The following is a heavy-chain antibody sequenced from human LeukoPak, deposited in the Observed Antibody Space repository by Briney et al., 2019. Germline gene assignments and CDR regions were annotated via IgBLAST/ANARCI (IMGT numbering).Heavy chain of an antibody. V-gene: IGHV3-23*01. CDR2: ISGSGGST. Sequence: GGSLRLSCAASGFNFSSYAMSWVRQAPGKGLEWVSAISGSGGSTYYADSVKGRFTISRDNSKNTLYLQMNSLRAEDTAVYYCAKDTHPPDYDFWSGYFYYFDYWGQGTLVTVSS. D-gene: IGHD3-3*01. CDR3: AKDTHPPDYDFWSGYFYYFDY. CDR1: GFNFSSYA. J-gene: IGHJ4*02.